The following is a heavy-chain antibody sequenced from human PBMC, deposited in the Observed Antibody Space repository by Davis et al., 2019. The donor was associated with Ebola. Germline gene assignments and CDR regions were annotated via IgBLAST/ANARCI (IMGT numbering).Heavy chain of an antibody. CDR1: GFTFSTYG. J-gene: IGHJ4*02. CDR3: ARAPPGYDSSGYLNY. CDR2: IWYDGSNK. D-gene: IGHD3-22*01. Sequence: PGGSLRLSCAASGFTFSTYGMHWVRQAPGKGLEWVAVIWYDGSNKYYADSVKGRSTISRDNSKNMLYLQMNSLRAEDTAVYYCARAPPGYDSSGYLNYWGQGTLVTVSS. V-gene: IGHV3-33*01.